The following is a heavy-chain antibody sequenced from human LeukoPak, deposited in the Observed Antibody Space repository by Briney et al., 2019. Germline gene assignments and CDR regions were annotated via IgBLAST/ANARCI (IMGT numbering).Heavy chain of an antibody. CDR3: ARVGNYYGSGSYDRAVAY. CDR1: GGSISSSSFY. J-gene: IGHJ4*02. V-gene: IGHV4-39*07. Sequence: SETLSLTCTVSGGSISSSSFYWGWIRQPPGKGLKWIGIIYNSGSTYYSPSLKSRVTISVDTSKNQFSLKLSSVTAADTAVYYCARVGNYYGSGSYDRAVAYWGQGTLVTVSS. D-gene: IGHD3-10*01. CDR2: IYNSGST.